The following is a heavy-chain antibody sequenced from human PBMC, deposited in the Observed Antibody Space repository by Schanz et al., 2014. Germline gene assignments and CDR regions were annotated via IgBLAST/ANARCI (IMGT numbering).Heavy chain of an antibody. J-gene: IGHJ4*02. CDR1: GFTFSFSG. Sequence: QVQLVESGGGVVQPGGSLRLSCAASGFTFSFSGMQWVRQAPGKGLEWVAFIRSDGSNENYADSVRGRFTISRDNSKNTLYLQMNSLRAEDTAVYYCVKIGYTHWSLDDWGQGILVTVSS. CDR2: IRSDGSNE. CDR3: VKIGYTHWSLDD. V-gene: IGHV3-30*02. D-gene: IGHD6-13*01.